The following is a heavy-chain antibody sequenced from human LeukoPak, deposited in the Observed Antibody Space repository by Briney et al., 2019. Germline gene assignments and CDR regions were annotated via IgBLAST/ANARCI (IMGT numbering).Heavy chain of an antibody. V-gene: IGHV3-53*01. Sequence: GGSLRLSCAASGFTVTDSYMSWVRQAPGKGLEWVSVIYSGGGTFYSASVKGRFAISRDFSKNTLYLQMNNLRADDTAVYYCARDSSGPAFWGQGTLVTVSS. CDR2: IYSGGGT. CDR1: GFTVTDSY. CDR3: ARDSSGPAF. D-gene: IGHD6-19*01. J-gene: IGHJ4*02.